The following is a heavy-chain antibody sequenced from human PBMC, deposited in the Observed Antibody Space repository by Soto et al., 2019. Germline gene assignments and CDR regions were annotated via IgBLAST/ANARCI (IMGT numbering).Heavy chain of an antibody. J-gene: IGHJ6*02. CDR1: GFSFSSYT. D-gene: IGHD4-4*01. V-gene: IGHV3-21*04. Sequence: GGSLRLSSAASGFSFSSYTMNWVRRAPGRGLEWVSSIGSNGGNIYYKDSVKGRFTISRDNAKNSLYLQMNSLRAEDTAVYYCARYYSNYVYYYYGMDVWGQGTTVTVSS. CDR3: ARYYSNYVYYYYGMDV. CDR2: IGSNGGNI.